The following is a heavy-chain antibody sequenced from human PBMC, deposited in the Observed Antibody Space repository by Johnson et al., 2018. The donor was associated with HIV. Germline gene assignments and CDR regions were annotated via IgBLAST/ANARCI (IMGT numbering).Heavy chain of an antibody. Sequence: QVQLVESGGGVVQPGRSLRLSCAASGFTFSSYGMHWVRQAPGKGLEWVAVIWYDGSNKYYADSVKGRFTISRDNSKNTLYLQLKSRRAEDTDVYYVAKDKIWGQGTMVTVS. CDR2: IWYDGSNK. J-gene: IGHJ3*02. CDR1: GFTFSSYG. V-gene: IGHV3-33*06. CDR3: AKDKI.